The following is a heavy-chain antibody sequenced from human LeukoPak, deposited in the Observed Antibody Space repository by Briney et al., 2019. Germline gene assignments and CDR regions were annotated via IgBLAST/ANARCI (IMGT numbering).Heavy chain of an antibody. CDR1: GGSISSYY. V-gene: IGHV4-4*07. CDR2: IYTSGST. Sequence: SETLSLTCTVSGGSISSYYWSWIRQPAGKGLEWIGRIYTSGSTNYNPSLKSRVTMSVDTSKNQFSLKLSSVTAADTAVYYCARGGYDFWSGYYPYFDYWGQGTLVTVSS. D-gene: IGHD3-3*01. J-gene: IGHJ4*02. CDR3: ARGGYDFWSGYYPYFDY.